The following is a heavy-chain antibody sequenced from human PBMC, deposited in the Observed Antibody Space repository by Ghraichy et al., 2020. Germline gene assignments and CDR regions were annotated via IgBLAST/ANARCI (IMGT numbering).Heavy chain of an antibody. V-gene: IGHV4-38-2*02. CDR2: IHHNGVT. CDR3: ARMFSDPREAEY. CDR1: GYSISSGYY. Sequence: SETLSLTCTVSGYSISSGYYWGWIRQPPGKGLEWIGRIHHNGVTYYKSSLKSRVTISVDVSKNQFSLKVISVTAADTAVYYCARMFSDPREAEYWGQGILVTVSS. J-gene: IGHJ4*02. D-gene: IGHD3-10*02.